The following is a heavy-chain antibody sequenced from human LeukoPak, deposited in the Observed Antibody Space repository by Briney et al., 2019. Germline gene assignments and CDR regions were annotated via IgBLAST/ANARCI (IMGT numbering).Heavy chain of an antibody. V-gene: IGHV4-30-4*01. CDR2: IYYSGST. CDR1: GGSISSGDYY. D-gene: IGHD4-17*01. J-gene: IGHJ4*02. Sequence: ASETLSLTCTVSGGSISSGDYYWSWIRQPPGKGLEWIGYIYYSGSTYYNPSLKSRVTISVDTSKNQFSLKLSSVTAADTAVYYCARAGDYGDPSSDYWGQGTLVTVSS. CDR3: ARAGDYGDPSSDY.